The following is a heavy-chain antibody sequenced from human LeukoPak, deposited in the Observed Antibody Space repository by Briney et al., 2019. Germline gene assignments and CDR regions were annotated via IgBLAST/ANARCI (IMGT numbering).Heavy chain of an antibody. V-gene: IGHV4-59*08. CDR3: ARRSTYGFFDY. CDR2: IHYTGNT. D-gene: IGHD4-17*01. J-gene: IGHJ4*02. Sequence: PSETLSLTCTVSGGSVSSDYWNWIRQPPGKGLEWIGYIHYTGNTNDNPSLKSRVTISMGASKNQFSLKLSSVTAADTALYYCARRSTYGFFDYWGQGTLVTVSS. CDR1: GGSVSSDY.